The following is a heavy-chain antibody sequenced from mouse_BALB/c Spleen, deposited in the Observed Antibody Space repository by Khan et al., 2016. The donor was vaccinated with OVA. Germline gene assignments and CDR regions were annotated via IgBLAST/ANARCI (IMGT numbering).Heavy chain of an antibody. J-gene: IGHJ3*01. CDR1: GYSITSDYA. V-gene: IGHV3-2*02. CDR2: ISYSGST. Sequence: EVQLQESGPGLVKPSQSLSLTCTVTGYSITSDYAWNWIRQFPGNKLEWMGYISYSGSTSYPPSLKSRISITRDPSKNQFFLQLHYVTTEDTATYYCTGGRTYWGQGTLVTVST. CDR3: TGGRTY. D-gene: IGHD3-3*01.